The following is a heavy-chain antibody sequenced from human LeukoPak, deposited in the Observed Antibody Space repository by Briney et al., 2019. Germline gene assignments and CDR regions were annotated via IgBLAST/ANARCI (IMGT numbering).Heavy chain of an antibody. CDR3: ARDRQATTAYDAFDI. J-gene: IGHJ3*02. V-gene: IGHV1-2*02. Sequence: ASVKVSCKASGYTFTAYYMHWVRQAPGQGLEWMGWINPNTGSTNYAQKFQGRVTITRDTSISTAYMELSRLRSDDTAVYYCARDRQATTAYDAFDIWGRGTMVTVSS. CDR2: INPNTGST. D-gene: IGHD4-17*01. CDR1: GYTFTAYY.